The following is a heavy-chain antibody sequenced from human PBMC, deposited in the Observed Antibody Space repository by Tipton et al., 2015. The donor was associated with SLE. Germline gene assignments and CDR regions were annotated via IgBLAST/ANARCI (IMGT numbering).Heavy chain of an antibody. V-gene: IGHV4-59*01. D-gene: IGHD3-22*01. J-gene: IGHJ4*02. CDR3: ARGGIYHDYSGNFDY. CDR2: VYDIDFT. CDR1: GASISTYY. Sequence: GLVKPSETLSLTCTVSGASISTYYWSWIRQPPGKGLEWIGNVYDIDFTNYNPSLQSRVTISLDTSKNQFSLNLSSVTAADTAVYYCARGGIYHDYSGNFDYWGQGTLVSASS.